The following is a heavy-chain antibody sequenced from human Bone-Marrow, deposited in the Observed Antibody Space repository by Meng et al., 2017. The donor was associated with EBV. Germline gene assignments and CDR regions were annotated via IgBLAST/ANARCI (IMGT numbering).Heavy chain of an antibody. CDR3: ASESGRGFTPDY. Sequence: QGQLLRSGAGGKKPGSSVKVSCRTSGGTLRSDAVSWVRQAPGQGLEWMGGLIPMVGAPHYAQKFQGRVTIIADESTSTHSMELNSLRSEDTAMYYCASESGRGFTPDYWGQGTLVTVSS. D-gene: IGHD3-10*01. J-gene: IGHJ4*02. CDR2: LIPMVGAP. V-gene: IGHV1-69*01. CDR1: GGTLRSDA.